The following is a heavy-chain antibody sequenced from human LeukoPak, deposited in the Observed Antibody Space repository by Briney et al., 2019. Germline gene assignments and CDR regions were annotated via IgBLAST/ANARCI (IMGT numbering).Heavy chain of an antibody. Sequence: PSETLSLTCTVSGGSISSYYWSWIRQPPGKGLEWIGYIYYSGSTNYNPSLKSRVTISVDTSKNQFSLKLSSVTAADTAVYYCAGHLGTGYSSSWASFVAWFDPWGQGTLVTVSS. CDR3: AGHLGTGYSSSWASFVAWFDP. J-gene: IGHJ5*02. CDR2: IYYSGST. CDR1: GGSISSYY. D-gene: IGHD6-13*01. V-gene: IGHV4-59*08.